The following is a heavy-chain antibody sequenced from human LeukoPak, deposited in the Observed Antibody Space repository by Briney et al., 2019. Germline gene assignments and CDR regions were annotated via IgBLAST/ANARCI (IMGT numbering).Heavy chain of an antibody. V-gene: IGHV4-39*01. CDR2: VYNSGST. D-gene: IGHD6-19*01. CDR3: ARQRGQWLHWGHFDY. Sequence: SETLSLTCTVSGGSISSSTYYWDWIRQPPGKGLEWVGNVYNSGSTSYNPSLKSRVTMSVDTSKNQFSLKLSSVTAADTAVYYCARQRGQWLHWGHFDYWGQGTLVTVSS. CDR1: GGSISSSTYY. J-gene: IGHJ4*02.